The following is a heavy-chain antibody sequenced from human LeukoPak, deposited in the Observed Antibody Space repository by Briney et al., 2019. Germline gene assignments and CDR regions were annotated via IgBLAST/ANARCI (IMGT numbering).Heavy chain of an antibody. J-gene: IGHJ3*02. Sequence: PGGSLRLSCAASGFTFSSYAMSWVRQAPGKGLEWVSAISGRGTSTYYADSVKGRFTISRDNSKNTLYLQMNSLRAEDTAVYYCARDCSSTSCYWDAFDIWGQGTMVTVSS. CDR2: ISGRGTST. CDR3: ARDCSSTSCYWDAFDI. CDR1: GFTFSSYA. V-gene: IGHV3-23*01. D-gene: IGHD2-2*01.